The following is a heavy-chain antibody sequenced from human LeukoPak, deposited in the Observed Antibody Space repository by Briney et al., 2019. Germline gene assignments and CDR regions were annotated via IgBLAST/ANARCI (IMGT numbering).Heavy chain of an antibody. CDR2: INHSGST. J-gene: IGHJ6*03. Sequence: SETLSLTCAVYGGSFSGYYWSWIRQPPGKGLEWIGEINHSGSTNHNPSLKSRVTISADTSKNQFSLKLSSVTAADTAVYYCARVYYGSGSYYNEYYYYYMDVWGKGTTVTVSS. CDR1: GGSFSGYY. V-gene: IGHV4-34*01. D-gene: IGHD3-10*01. CDR3: ARVYYGSGSYYNEYYYYYMDV.